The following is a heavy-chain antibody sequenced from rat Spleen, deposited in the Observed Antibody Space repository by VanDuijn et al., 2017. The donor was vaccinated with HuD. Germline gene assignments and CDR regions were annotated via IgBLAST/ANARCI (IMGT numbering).Heavy chain of an antibody. D-gene: IGHD1-2*01. J-gene: IGHJ4*01. CDR2: INYDGSSI. CDR1: GFTFNDYA. CDR3: TRENYYSHVMDA. V-gene: IGHV5-17*01. Sequence: EVQLVESDGGLVQPGRSLKLSCAVSGFTFNDYAMAWVRQSPKKGLEWVATINYDGSSIYYRDSVKGRFTISRDSAKTTLYLQMNSLRSEDTATYFCTRENYYSHVMDAWGQGASVTVSS.